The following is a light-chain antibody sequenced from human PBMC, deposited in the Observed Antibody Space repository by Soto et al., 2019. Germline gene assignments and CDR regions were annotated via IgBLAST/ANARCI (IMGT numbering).Light chain of an antibody. V-gene: IGLV2-14*03. Sequence: QSALTQPASVSGSPGQSLTISCTGTSSDVGDYIYVSWYQHHPGKAPKLMIYDVSNRPSGVSNRFSGSKSGNTASLTISGLQAEDEADYYCSSYTSSSVVFGGGTKLTVL. J-gene: IGLJ2*01. CDR2: DVS. CDR1: SSDVGDYIY. CDR3: SSYTSSSVV.